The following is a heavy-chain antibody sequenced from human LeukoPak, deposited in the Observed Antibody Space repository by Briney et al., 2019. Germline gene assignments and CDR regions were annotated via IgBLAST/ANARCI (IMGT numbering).Heavy chain of an antibody. CDR1: GGSISSYY. CDR3: ARHTVIVATNGGFDY. D-gene: IGHD5-12*01. CDR2: IYYSGST. Sequence: SETLSLTCTVSGGSISSYYWSWIRQPPGKGLEWIGYIYYSGSTNYNPSLKSRVTISVDTSKNQFSLKLSSVTAADTAVYYCARHTVIVATNGGFDYWGQGTLVTVSS. V-gene: IGHV4-59*08. J-gene: IGHJ4*02.